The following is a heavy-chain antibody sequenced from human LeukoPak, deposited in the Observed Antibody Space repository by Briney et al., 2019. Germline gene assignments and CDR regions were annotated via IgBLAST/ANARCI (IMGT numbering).Heavy chain of an antibody. CDR2: IRYDGSNK. CDR1: GFTYSSYG. V-gene: IGHV3-30*02. CDR3: AKDPRPLYYDFWSGTSYFDY. J-gene: IGHJ4*02. D-gene: IGHD3-3*01. Sequence: GGSLRLSGAASGFTYSSYGMHWVRQAPGKGLEWVAFIRYDGSNKYYADSVKGRFTISRDNSKNTLYLQMNSLRAEDTAVYYCAKDPRPLYYDFWSGTSYFDYWGQGTLVTVSS.